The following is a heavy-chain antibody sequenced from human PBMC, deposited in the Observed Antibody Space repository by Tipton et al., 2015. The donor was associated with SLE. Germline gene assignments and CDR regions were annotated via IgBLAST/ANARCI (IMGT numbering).Heavy chain of an antibody. CDR2: INHSGST. V-gene: IGHV4-34*01. Sequence: TLSLTCAVYGGSFSGYYWSLIRQPPGKGLEWIGEINHSGSTNYNPSLKIRVTISVDTSKNQFSLKLSSVTAADTAVYYCARDNYDFWSGYYNWFDPWGQGTLVTVSS. CDR3: ARDNYDFWSGYYNWFDP. J-gene: IGHJ5*02. CDR1: GGSFSGYY. D-gene: IGHD3-3*01.